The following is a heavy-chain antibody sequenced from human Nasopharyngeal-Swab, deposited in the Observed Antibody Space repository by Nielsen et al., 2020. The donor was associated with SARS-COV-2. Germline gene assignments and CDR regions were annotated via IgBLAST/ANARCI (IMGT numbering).Heavy chain of an antibody. CDR3: AKAVAPSSS. Sequence: GESLKISCAASGFTFSSFWMNWVRQAPGKGLEWVSAISGSGGSTYYADSVKGRFTISRDNSKNTLYLQMNSLRAEDTAVYYCAKAVAPSSSWGQGTLVTVSS. D-gene: IGHD6-6*01. V-gene: IGHV3-23*01. J-gene: IGHJ5*02. CDR2: ISGSGGST. CDR1: GFTFSSFW.